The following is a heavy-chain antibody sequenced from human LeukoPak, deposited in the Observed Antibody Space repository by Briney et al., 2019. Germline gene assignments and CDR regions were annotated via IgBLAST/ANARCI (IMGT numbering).Heavy chain of an antibody. V-gene: IGHV4-39*01. CDR1: GGSISSSSYY. CDR3: ARAVDCTNGVCYNGSWFDP. CDR2: IYYSGST. D-gene: IGHD2-8*01. Sequence: SETLSLTCSVSGGSISSSSYYWGWIRQPPGKGLEWIGSIYYSGSTYYNPSLKSRVTISVDTSKNQFSLKLSSVTAADTAVYYCARAVDCTNGVCYNGSWFDPWGQGTLVTVSS. J-gene: IGHJ5*02.